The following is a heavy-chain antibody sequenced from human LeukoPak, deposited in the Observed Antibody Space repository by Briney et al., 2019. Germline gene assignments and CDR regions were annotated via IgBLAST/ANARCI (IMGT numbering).Heavy chain of an antibody. CDR3: ARLPPTHDAFDI. CDR1: GYTFTGYY. J-gene: IGHJ3*02. CDR2: INPNSGGT. V-gene: IGHV1-2*02. Sequence: ASVKVSCKASGYTFTGYYMHWVRQAPGQGLEWMGWINPNSGGTNYAQKFQGRVTVTRDTSISTAYMELSRLRSDDTAVYYCARLPPTHDAFDIWGQGTVVTVSS.